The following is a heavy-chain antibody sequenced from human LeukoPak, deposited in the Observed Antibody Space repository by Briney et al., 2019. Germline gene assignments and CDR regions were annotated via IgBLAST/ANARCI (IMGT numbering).Heavy chain of an antibody. J-gene: IGHJ6*03. V-gene: IGHV3-7*03. CDR1: GFPLRSYW. CDR2: IKEDGSEQ. Sequence: GGSLRLSCAASGFPLRSYWMSWVRQAPGKGLEWVANIKEDGSEQYYVDSVKGRFTISRDNAKNSLYLQMNSLRAEDTAVYYCAKLSALYYMNVWGKGTTVTVSS. D-gene: IGHD1-1*01. CDR3: AKLSALYYMNV.